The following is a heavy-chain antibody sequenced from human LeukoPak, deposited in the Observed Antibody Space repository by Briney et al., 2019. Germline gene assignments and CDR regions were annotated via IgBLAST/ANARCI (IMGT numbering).Heavy chain of an antibody. CDR2: ISSNGGST. J-gene: IGHJ6*02. V-gene: IGHV3-64*01. Sequence: GGSLRLSCAASGFTFSSYAMHWVRQAPGKGLEYVSAISSNGGSTYYANSVKGRFTISRDNSKNTLYLQMSSLRAEDMAVYYCARAPYGGPTAYYYYGMDVWGQGTTVTVSS. CDR3: ARAPYGGPTAYYYYGMDV. D-gene: IGHD4/OR15-4a*01. CDR1: GFTFSSYA.